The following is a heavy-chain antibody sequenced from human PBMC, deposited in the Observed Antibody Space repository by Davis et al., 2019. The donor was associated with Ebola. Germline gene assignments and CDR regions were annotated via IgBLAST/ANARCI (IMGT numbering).Heavy chain of an antibody. CDR3: ARIAAAVGY. V-gene: IGHV3-11*04. Sequence: GESLKIPCAASGFTFSDYYMSWIRQAPGKGLERVSYISSSSSTIYYADSVKGRFTISRDNSKNTLYLQMNSLRDEDTAVYYCARIAAAVGYWGQGTLVTVSS. CDR2: ISSSSSTI. D-gene: IGHD6-13*01. CDR1: GFTFSDYY. J-gene: IGHJ4*02.